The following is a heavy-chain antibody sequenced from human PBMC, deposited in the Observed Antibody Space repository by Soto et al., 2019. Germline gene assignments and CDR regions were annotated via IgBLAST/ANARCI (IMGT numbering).Heavy chain of an antibody. D-gene: IGHD2-2*01. CDR3: ARDDDYCSSTSCLSYFDY. J-gene: IGHJ4*02. V-gene: IGHV3-9*01. CDR1: GFTFDDYA. Sequence: GGSLRLSCAASGFTFDDYAMHWVRQAPGKGLEWVAVICWNSGSICYADSVKGRFTISRDNSKNTLYLQMNSLRAEDTAVYYCARDDDYCSSTSCLSYFDYWGQGTLVTVS. CDR2: ICWNSGSI.